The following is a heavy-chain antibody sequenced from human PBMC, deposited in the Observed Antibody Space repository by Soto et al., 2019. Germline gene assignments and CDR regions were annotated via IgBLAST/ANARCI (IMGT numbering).Heavy chain of an antibody. Sequence: SETLSLTCTVSGGSVSSGSYYWSWIRQPPGKGLEWIGYIYYSGSTNYNPSLKSRVTISVDTSKNQFSLKLSSVTAADTAVYYCARALGAYSYGYDYYYYYGMDVWGQGTTVTVSS. V-gene: IGHV4-61*01. CDR2: IYYSGST. CDR1: GGSVSSGSYY. CDR3: ARALGAYSYGYDYYYYYGMDV. D-gene: IGHD5-18*01. J-gene: IGHJ6*02.